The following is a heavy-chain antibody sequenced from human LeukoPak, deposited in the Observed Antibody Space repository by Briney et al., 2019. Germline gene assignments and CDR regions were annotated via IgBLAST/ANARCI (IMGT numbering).Heavy chain of an antibody. Sequence: SVKVSCKASGGTFSSYAISWVRQAHGQGLEWMGGIIPIFGTANYAQKFQGRVTITADKSTSTAYMELSSLRSEDTAVYYCARDRSGSPGSAFDIWGQGTMVTVSS. J-gene: IGHJ3*02. V-gene: IGHV1-69*06. D-gene: IGHD1-26*01. CDR2: IIPIFGTA. CDR3: ARDRSGSPGSAFDI. CDR1: GGTFSSYA.